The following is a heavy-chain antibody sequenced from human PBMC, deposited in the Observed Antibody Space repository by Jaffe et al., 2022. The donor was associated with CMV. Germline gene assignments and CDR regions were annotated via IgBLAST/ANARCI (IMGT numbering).Heavy chain of an antibody. J-gene: IGHJ6*03. CDR3: ARGRTTEIGKGGYYYYYYYMDV. Sequence: QVQLQQWGAGLLKPSETLSLTCAVYGGSFSGYYWSWIRQPPGKGLEWIGEINHSGSTNYNPSLKSRVTISVDTSKNQFSLKLSSVTAADTAVYYCARGRTTEIGKGGYYYYYYYMDVWGKGTTVTVSS. CDR2: INHSGST. V-gene: IGHV4-34*01. CDR1: GGSFSGYY. D-gene: IGHD1-1*01.